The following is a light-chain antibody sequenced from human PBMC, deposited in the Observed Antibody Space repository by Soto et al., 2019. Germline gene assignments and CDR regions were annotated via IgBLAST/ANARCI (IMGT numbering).Light chain of an antibody. V-gene: IGLV2-14*01. CDR2: DVS. CDR3: SSYTSSSTLAVV. Sequence: QSELTQPASVSGSPGQSITISCTGTSSDVGGYNYVSWYQQHPGKAPKLMIYDVSNRPSGVSNRFSGSKSGNTASLTISGLQAEDEADYYCSSYTSSSTLAVVFGGGTQLTVL. CDR1: SSDVGGYNY. J-gene: IGLJ2*01.